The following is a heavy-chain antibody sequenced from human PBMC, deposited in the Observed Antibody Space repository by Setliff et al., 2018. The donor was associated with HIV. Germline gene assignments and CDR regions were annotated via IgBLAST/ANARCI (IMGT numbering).Heavy chain of an antibody. V-gene: IGHV3-30*02. CDR1: GSNFNVYD. J-gene: IGHJ6*02. Sequence: LSLSCAVSGSNFNVYDMAWVRQIPGKGLEWVSYIWYDGTNKYYADSVKGRFTISRDNSKNTLFLQMNSLRPEDTAVYYCARDCRVGWVFTYGMDVWGQGTLVTVSS. CDR2: IWYDGTNK. D-gene: IGHD6-13*01. CDR3: ARDCRVGWVFTYGMDV.